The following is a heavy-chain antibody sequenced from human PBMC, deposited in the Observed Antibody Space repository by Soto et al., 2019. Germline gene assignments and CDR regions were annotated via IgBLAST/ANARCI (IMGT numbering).Heavy chain of an antibody. J-gene: IGHJ1*01. D-gene: IGHD6-19*01. CDR1: GFTFSSYA. Sequence: EVQLLESGGGLVQPGGSLRLSCAASGFTFSSYAMSWVRQAPGKGLEWVSAISGSGGSTYYADSVKGRFPISRDNTKNTLYLQMNSLRAEDTAVYYCAKDSPLRRVAGTNWGQGTLVTVSS. V-gene: IGHV3-23*01. CDR3: AKDSPLRRVAGTN. CDR2: ISGSGGST.